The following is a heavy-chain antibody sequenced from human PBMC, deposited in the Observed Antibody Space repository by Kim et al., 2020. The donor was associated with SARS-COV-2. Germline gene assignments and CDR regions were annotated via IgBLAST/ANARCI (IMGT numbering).Heavy chain of an antibody. Sequence: SETLSLTCAVYGGSLRAYYWSWVRQPPGKGLEWIGEVNQSGSTDYNPSLKSRVAISVDTSKNQFSLRLTSVTAADTAVYYCARDEWLVERRTDYWGQGTLVTVSS. CDR2: VNQSGST. V-gene: IGHV4-34*01. CDR1: GGSLRAYY. D-gene: IGHD6-19*01. J-gene: IGHJ4*02. CDR3: ARDEWLVERRTDY.